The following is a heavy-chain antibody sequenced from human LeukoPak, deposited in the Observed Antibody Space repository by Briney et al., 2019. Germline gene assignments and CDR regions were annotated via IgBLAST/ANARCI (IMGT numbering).Heavy chain of an antibody. Sequence: PSETLSLTCTVSGGSISSGGYYWSWIRQHPGKGLEWIGYTYYSGSTYYNPSLKSRVTISVDTSKNQFSLKLSSVTAADTAVYYCATGIVVVVAGATWENDAFDIWGQGTMVTVSS. CDR2: TYYSGST. CDR3: ATGIVVVVAGATWENDAFDI. J-gene: IGHJ3*02. V-gene: IGHV4-31*03. CDR1: GGSISSGGYY. D-gene: IGHD2-15*01.